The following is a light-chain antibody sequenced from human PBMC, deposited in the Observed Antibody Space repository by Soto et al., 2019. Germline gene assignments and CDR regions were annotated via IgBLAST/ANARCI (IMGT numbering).Light chain of an antibody. V-gene: IGKV1-5*03. CDR2: KAS. Sequence: DIQMTQSPSTLSASVGDRVTITCRASQSISSWLAWYQQKPGKAPKILIYKASSLESGVPSRFSGSGSGTEFTLTISSLKNDDFATYYCQQYNSYSRTFGQGTKVDIK. CDR1: QSISSW. J-gene: IGKJ1*01. CDR3: QQYNSYSRT.